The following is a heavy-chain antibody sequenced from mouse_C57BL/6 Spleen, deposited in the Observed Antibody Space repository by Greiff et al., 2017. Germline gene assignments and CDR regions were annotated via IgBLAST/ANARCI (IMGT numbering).Heavy chain of an antibody. J-gene: IGHJ1*03. Sequence: VQLQQSGAELVRPGSSVKLSCKASGYTFTSYWMHWVKQRPIQGLEWIGNIDPSDSETHYNQKFKDKATLTVDNSSSTAYMQLSSLTSEDSAVYDCARSDLRDWYFDVWGTGTTVTVSS. CDR1: GYTFTSYW. CDR2: IDPSDSET. V-gene: IGHV1-52*01. D-gene: IGHD1-1*01. CDR3: ARSDLRDWYFDV.